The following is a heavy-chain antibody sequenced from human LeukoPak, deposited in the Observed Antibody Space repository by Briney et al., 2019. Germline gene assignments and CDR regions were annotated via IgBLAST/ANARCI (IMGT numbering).Heavy chain of an antibody. V-gene: IGHV3-7*01. CDR1: GFTFSSYW. D-gene: IGHD3-10*01. CDR2: IKQDGSEK. CDR3: ARGAHYYGSGS. J-gene: IGHJ4*02. Sequence: GESLKISCAASGFTFSSYWMSWVRQAPGKGLEWVANIKQDGSEKYYVDSVKGRFTISRDNAKNSLYLQMNSLRAEDTAVYYCARGAHYYGSGSWGQGTLVTVSS.